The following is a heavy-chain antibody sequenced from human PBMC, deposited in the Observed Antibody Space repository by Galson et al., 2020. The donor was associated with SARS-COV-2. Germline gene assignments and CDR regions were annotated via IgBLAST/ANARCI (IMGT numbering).Heavy chain of an antibody. V-gene: IGHV3-30*18. D-gene: IGHD3-16*02. CDR2: ISYDGSNK. CDR1: GFTFSSYG. Sequence: GGSLRLSCAASGFTFSSYGMHWVRQAPGKGLEWVAVISYDGSNKYYADSVKGRFTISRDNSKNTLYLQMNSLRAEDTAVYYCAKDGIMITFGGVIGSSGYYGMDVWGHGTTVTVSS. CDR3: AKDGIMITFGGVIGSSGYYGMDV. J-gene: IGHJ6*02.